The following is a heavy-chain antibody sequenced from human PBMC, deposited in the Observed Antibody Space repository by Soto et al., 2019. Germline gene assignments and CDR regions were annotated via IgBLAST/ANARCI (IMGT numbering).Heavy chain of an antibody. Sequence: QVQLVQSGAEVKKPGASVKVSCKASGYTFSSYAVHWVRQAPGQRLEWMGWINGGNSNTKYSEKFQGRVTISRDTSARTAYMELSSLRSEDTAVYYCARTFLMVSGIVDYYYGLDVWGQGTTVTVSS. CDR2: INGGNSNT. CDR1: GYTFSSYA. D-gene: IGHD2-8*02. CDR3: ARTFLMVSGIVDYYYGLDV. V-gene: IGHV1-3*01. J-gene: IGHJ6*02.